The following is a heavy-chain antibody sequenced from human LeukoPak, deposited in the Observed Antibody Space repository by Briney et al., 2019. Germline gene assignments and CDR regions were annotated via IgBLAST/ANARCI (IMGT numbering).Heavy chain of an antibody. D-gene: IGHD5/OR15-5a*01. CDR3: ARRVYDHFLFDY. CDR2: IYYTGST. J-gene: IGHJ4*02. Sequence: SETLSLTCTVSGGSISSYYWNWIRQPPGKGLEWIGYIYYTGSTNYNPSLKSRVTISLDTSKTQFSLKLSSVTAADTAVYYCARRVYDHFLFDYWGQGTLVTVSS. V-gene: IGHV4-59*08. CDR1: GGSISSYY.